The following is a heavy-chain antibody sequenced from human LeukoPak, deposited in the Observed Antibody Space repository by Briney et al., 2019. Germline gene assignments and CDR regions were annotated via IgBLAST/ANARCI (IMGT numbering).Heavy chain of an antibody. V-gene: IGHV3-21*01. CDR3: SRGCPNGVCYVDY. Sequence: PGGSLRLSCTASGFTFSNYNMNWVRQAPGKGLEWVSSISSTSNYIYYADSVKGRFTISRDNAKHSLYLQMNSLRAEDTALYYCSRGCPNGVCYVDYWGQGTLVTVSS. CDR1: GFTFSNYN. D-gene: IGHD2-8*01. J-gene: IGHJ4*02. CDR2: ISSTSNYI.